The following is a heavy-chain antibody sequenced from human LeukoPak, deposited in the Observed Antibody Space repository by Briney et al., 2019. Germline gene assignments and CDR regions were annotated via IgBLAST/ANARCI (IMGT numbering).Heavy chain of an antibody. V-gene: IGHV3-23*03. CDR1: GFTFSSYG. J-gene: IGHJ4*02. D-gene: IGHD2-15*01. Sequence: GGSLRLSCAASGFTFSSYGMSWVRQAPGKGLEWVSLIYSGGSTYYADSVKGRFTISRDNSKDTLYLQINTLRVDDSAVYYCAKEGYVNGVVDYWGQGTLVTVSS. CDR3: AKEGYVNGVVDY. CDR2: IYSGGST.